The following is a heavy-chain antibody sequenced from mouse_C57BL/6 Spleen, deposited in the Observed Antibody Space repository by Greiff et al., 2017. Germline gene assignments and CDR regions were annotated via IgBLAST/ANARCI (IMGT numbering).Heavy chain of an antibody. Sequence: VQLQQSGAELAKPGASVKLSCKASGYTFTSSWMHWVKQRPGQGLEWIGYINPSSGYTKYHQKFKDKATLTADKSSSTAYMQLSSLTYEDSAVYYCAYYDGSSYAVGYFDYWGQGTTLTVSS. V-gene: IGHV1-7*01. CDR3: AYYDGSSYAVGYFDY. CDR1: GYTFTSSW. CDR2: INPSSGYT. J-gene: IGHJ2*01. D-gene: IGHD1-1*01.